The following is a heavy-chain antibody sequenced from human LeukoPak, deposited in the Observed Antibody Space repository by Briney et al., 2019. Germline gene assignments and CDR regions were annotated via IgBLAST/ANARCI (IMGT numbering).Heavy chain of an antibody. CDR3: ARRDYTRDAFDI. CDR1: GFTFSDYY. D-gene: IGHD3-3*01. J-gene: IGHJ3*02. V-gene: IGHV3-11*06. Sequence: PGGSLRLSCAASGFTFSDYYMSWIRQAPGKGLEWVSYISSSSSYTNYADSVKGRFTISRDNAKSSLYLQMNSLRAEDTAVYYCARRDYTRDAFDIWGQGTMVTVSS. CDR2: ISSSSSYT.